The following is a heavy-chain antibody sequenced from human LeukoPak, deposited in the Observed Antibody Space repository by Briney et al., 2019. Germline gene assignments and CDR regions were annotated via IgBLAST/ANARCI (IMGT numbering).Heavy chain of an antibody. CDR3: VAGLLTTFEH. Sequence: GGSLRLSCAGSGFTFSSYEMNWVRQAPGKGLEWISSISSAGAIYYADSVNGRSTISRDNAEALLYLQVNSLRAEDTALYYCVAGLLTTFEHWGQGSLVTVSS. D-gene: IGHD3-3*01. J-gene: IGHJ4*02. V-gene: IGHV3-48*03. CDR1: GFTFSSYE. CDR2: ISSAGAI.